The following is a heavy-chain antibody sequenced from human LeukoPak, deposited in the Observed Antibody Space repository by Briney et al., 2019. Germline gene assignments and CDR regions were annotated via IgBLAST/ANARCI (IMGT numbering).Heavy chain of an antibody. J-gene: IGHJ4*02. CDR1: GYSISSGYY. V-gene: IGHV4-38-2*02. D-gene: IGHD3-22*01. CDR2: IYHSGST. CDR3: ARGAHYDSSGYYLEGGYYFDY. Sequence: PSETLSLTCTVSGYSISSGYYWGWIRQPPGKGLEWIGSIYHSGSTYYNPSLKSRVTISVDTSKNQFSLKLSSVTAADTAVYYCARGAHYDSSGYYLEGGYYFDYWGQGTLVTVSS.